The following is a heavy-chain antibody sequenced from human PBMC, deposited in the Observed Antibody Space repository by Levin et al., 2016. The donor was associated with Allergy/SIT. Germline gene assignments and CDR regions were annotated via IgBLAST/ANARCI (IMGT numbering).Heavy chain of an antibody. Sequence: GESLKISCAASGLSFSNYDMHWVRQAPGKGLEWVAVVWYDGNREFYAESVKGRFTISRDNSKNTLYLQMNSLRVEDTATYYCAHGMTTHEFWGQGTLVTVSS. CDR1: GLSFSNYD. CDR2: VWYDGNRE. V-gene: IGHV3-33*01. CDR3: AHGMTTHEF. D-gene: IGHD4-11*01. J-gene: IGHJ4*02.